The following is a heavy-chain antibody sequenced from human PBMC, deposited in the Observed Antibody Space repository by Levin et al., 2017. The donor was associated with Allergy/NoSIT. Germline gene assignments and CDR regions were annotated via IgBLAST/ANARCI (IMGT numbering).Heavy chain of an antibody. J-gene: IGHJ4*02. CDR3: ARDGDSSTMVRGVIIENPFCRY. V-gene: IGHV1-69*13. CDR1: GGTFSSYA. CDR2: IIPIFGTA. D-gene: IGHD3-10*01. Sequence: SVKVSCKASGGTFSSYAISWVRQAPGQGLEWMGGIIPIFGTANYAQKFQVRVTLTADESTSTAYMELSSLRSEDTAGYYCARDGDSSTMVRGVIIENPFCRYWGQGTLVTVSS.